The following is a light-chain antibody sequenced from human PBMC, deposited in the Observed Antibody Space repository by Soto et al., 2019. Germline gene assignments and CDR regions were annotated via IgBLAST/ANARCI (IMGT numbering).Light chain of an antibody. CDR3: AAWDDRMNAWM. CDR2: SNN. Sequence: QSVVTQPPSASATPGQRVTLSCSGSSSNIGSNTVIWYQQLPGTAPKLLIYSNNKRPSGVPDRFSGSKSGTSASLAISGLQSEDEADYYCAAWDDRMNAWMFGGGTKLTVL. V-gene: IGLV1-44*01. J-gene: IGLJ3*02. CDR1: SSNIGSNT.